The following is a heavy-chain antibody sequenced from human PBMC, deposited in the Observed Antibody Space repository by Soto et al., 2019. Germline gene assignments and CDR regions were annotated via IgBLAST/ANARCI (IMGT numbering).Heavy chain of an antibody. D-gene: IGHD2-15*01. J-gene: IGHJ4*02. CDR2: ISAYNGNT. Sequence: ASVNVSCKASGYTFTSYGISWVRQAPGQGLEWMGWISAYNGNTNYAQKLQGRVTMTTDTSTSTAYMELRSLRSDDTAVYYCARFYAGVVVVAANYAFDYWGQGTLVTVSS. CDR3: ARFYAGVVVVAANYAFDY. V-gene: IGHV1-18*01. CDR1: GYTFTSYG.